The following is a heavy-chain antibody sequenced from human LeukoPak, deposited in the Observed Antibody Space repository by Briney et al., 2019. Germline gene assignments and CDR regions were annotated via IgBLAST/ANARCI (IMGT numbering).Heavy chain of an antibody. CDR2: INHSGST. V-gene: IGHV4-34*01. D-gene: IGHD3-10*01. Sequence: SETLSLTCAVYGGSFSGYYWSWIRQPPGKGLEWIGEINHSGSTNYNPSLKSRVTISVDTTKNQFSLKLSSVTAADTAVYYCARSPPDYYGSGSNYPSYYFDYWGQGTLVTVSS. CDR3: ARSPPDYYGSGSNYPSYYFDY. CDR1: GGSFSGYY. J-gene: IGHJ4*02.